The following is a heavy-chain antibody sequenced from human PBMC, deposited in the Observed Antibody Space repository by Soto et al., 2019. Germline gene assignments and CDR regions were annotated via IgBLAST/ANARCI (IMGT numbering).Heavy chain of an antibody. CDR1: GYTFTSYG. J-gene: IGHJ6*02. V-gene: IGHV1-18*01. Sequence: ASVKVSCKASGYTFTSYGISWVRQAPGQGLEWMGWISAYNGNTNYAQKLQGRVTMTTDTSTSTAYMELRSLRSDDTAVYYCARSTSYDILTGYYRYYYYYYGMDVWGQGTTVTVSS. CDR2: ISAYNGNT. CDR3: ARSTSYDILTGYYRYYYYYYGMDV. D-gene: IGHD3-9*01.